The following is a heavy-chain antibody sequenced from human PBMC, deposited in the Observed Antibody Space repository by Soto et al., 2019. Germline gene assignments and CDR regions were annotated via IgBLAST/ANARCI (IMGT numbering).Heavy chain of an antibody. CDR3: ATHCSGGSCPAGTHY. D-gene: IGHD2-15*01. V-gene: IGHV3-30*03. CDR1: GFTVSSYG. CDR2: ISYDGSNK. Sequence: SLRLSCAASGFTVSSYGMHWVRQAPGKGLEWVAVISYDGSNKYYADSVKGRFTISRDNSKNTLYLQMNSLRAEDTAVYYSATHCSGGSCPAGTHYWGQGTLVTVSS. J-gene: IGHJ4*02.